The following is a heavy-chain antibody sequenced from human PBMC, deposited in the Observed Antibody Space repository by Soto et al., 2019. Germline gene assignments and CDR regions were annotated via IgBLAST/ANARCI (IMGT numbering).Heavy chain of an antibody. V-gene: IGHV3-74*03. J-gene: IGHJ4*02. CDR1: GFSFSTYW. CDR3: TRGPRVDSAGTGAH. D-gene: IGHD6-13*01. Sequence: DVQLVESGGGLAQPGGSLRLSCTASGFSFSTYWMHWVRQVTGKGPVWVSRISGDGNTTTSADSVKGRFTISRDNANNILYLEMNTLRADDTAVYHCTRGPRVDSAGTGAHWGQGTLVTVSS. CDR2: ISGDGNTT.